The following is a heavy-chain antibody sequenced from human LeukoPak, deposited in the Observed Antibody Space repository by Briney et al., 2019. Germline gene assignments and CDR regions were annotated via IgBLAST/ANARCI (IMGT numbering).Heavy chain of an antibody. Sequence: GGSLRLSCAVSGFTFSGFWMSWSRQAPGKGLEWVASINSDGSEGYYADVVKGRFTISRDNAKNSLYLQINSLRAEDTAVYYCARSSYSSSSSVWGQGAMVTVSS. CDR1: GFTFSGFW. V-gene: IGHV3-7*03. D-gene: IGHD6-6*01. CDR2: INSDGSEG. J-gene: IGHJ3*01. CDR3: ARSSYSSSSSV.